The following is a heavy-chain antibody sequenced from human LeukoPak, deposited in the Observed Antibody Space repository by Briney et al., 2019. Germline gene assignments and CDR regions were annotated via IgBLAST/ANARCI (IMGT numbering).Heavy chain of an antibody. V-gene: IGHV4-59*11. CDR3: ARDLGYYFDY. J-gene: IGHJ4*02. CDR1: GGSISSHY. D-gene: IGHD3-16*01. Sequence: SETLSLTCTVSGGSISSHYWSWIRQPPGKGLEWIGYIYYSGSTNYNPSLKSRVTISVDTSKNQFSLKLSSVTAADTAAYYCARDLGYYFDYWGQGTLVTVSS. CDR2: IYYSGST.